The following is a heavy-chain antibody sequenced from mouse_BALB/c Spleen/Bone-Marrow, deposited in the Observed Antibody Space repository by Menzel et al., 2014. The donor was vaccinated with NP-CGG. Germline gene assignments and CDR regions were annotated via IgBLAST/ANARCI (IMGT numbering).Heavy chain of an antibody. J-gene: IGHJ3*01. CDR3: AREARTTVRFAY. CDR1: GYSITSGYG. D-gene: IGHD1-1*01. Sequence: EVQLQQSGPDLVKPSQSLSLTCTVTGYSITSGYGWHWIRQFPGNKLEWMGYIHYSGSTNYNPSLKSRISITRDTSKNQFFLQLNSVTTEDTATYYCAREARTTVRFAYWGQGTLVTVS. V-gene: IGHV3-1*02. CDR2: IHYSGST.